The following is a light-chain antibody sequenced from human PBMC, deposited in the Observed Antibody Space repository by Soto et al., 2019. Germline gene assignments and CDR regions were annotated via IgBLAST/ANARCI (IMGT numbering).Light chain of an antibody. J-gene: IGKJ1*01. CDR2: DAT. V-gene: IGKV1-5*01. CDR3: QQYKTHWT. CDR1: QSISHW. Sequence: DIQMTQSPSSLSASVGDSVTITCRASQSISHWLAWYQQKPGKAPKFLIYDATSLESGVPSRFSGSGSGTEFTLTISSVQPEDSATYYCQQYKTHWTFGPGTKVDIK.